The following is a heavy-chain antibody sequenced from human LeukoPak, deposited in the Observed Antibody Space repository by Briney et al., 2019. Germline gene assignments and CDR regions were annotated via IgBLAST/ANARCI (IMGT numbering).Heavy chain of an antibody. CDR2: ISSSSSYI. D-gene: IGHD3-3*01. J-gene: IGHJ3*02. Sequence: GGSLRLSCVASGFTFSSYSMNWVRQAPGKGLEWVSSISSSSSYIYYADSVKGRFTISRDNAKNSLYLQMNSLRAEDTAVYYCAKERAPMITIFGVVIIRHDAFDIWGQGTMVTVSS. CDR3: AKERAPMITIFGVVIIRHDAFDI. CDR1: GFTFSSYS. V-gene: IGHV3-21*01.